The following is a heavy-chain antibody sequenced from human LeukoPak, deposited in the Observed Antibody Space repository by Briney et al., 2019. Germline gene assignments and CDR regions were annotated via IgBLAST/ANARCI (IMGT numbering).Heavy chain of an antibody. CDR1: GFTFSSYG. V-gene: IGHV3-30*02. D-gene: IGHD1-26*01. Sequence: GGSLRLSCAASGFTFSSYGMHWVRQAPGKGLEWVAFIRYDGSNKYYADSVKGRFTISRDNSKNTLYLQMNSLRAEDTAVYYCAKDREWELLGHFDYWGQGILVTVSS. CDR3: AKDREWELLGHFDY. CDR2: IRYDGSNK. J-gene: IGHJ4*02.